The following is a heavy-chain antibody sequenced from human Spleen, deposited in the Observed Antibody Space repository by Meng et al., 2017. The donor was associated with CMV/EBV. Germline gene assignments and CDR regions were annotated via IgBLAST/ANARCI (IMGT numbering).Heavy chain of an antibody. D-gene: IGHD6-13*01. V-gene: IGHV3-23*03. CDR3: ARDVRAAAAALDYYYYYGMDV. CDR1: GFTFSSYA. J-gene: IGHJ6*02. CDR2: ISSGGSST. Sequence: GESLKISCAASGFTFSSYAMSWVRQAPGKGLEWVSVISSGGSSTYYADSVKGRFTISRDNSKNTLYLQMNSLRAEDTAVYYCARDVRAAAAALDYYYYYGMDVWGQGTTVTVSS.